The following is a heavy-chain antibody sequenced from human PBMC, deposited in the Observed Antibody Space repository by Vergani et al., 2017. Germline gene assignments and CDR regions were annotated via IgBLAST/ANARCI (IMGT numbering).Heavy chain of an antibody. J-gene: IGHJ3*02. CDR1: GYTFTSYG. CDR3: GGDLAASAFDI. Sequence: VQLVQSGAEVKKPGESLKIFCKGSGYTFTSYGISWVRQAPGQGLEWMGRISGYNGNTNYAQKLQGRVTMTTDTSTSTAYMEQRSLRSDDSAVYFCGGDLAASAFDIWGQGTMVTVSS. V-gene: IGHV1-18*01. CDR2: ISGYNGNT. D-gene: IGHD6-6*01.